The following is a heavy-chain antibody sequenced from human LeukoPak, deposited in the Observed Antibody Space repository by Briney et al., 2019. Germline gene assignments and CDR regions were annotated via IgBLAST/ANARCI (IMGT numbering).Heavy chain of an antibody. Sequence: ASVKVSCKASGYIFTSYAMNWVRQAPGQGLEWMGWINTNTGNPTYAQGFTGRFVFSLDTSVSTAYLQICSLKAEDTAVYYCARDPVLGYCSSTSCSNDYYYYGMDVWGQGTTVTVSS. CDR2: INTNTGNP. J-gene: IGHJ6*02. CDR1: GYIFTSYA. CDR3: ARDPVLGYCSSTSCSNDYYYYGMDV. V-gene: IGHV7-4-1*01. D-gene: IGHD2-2*01.